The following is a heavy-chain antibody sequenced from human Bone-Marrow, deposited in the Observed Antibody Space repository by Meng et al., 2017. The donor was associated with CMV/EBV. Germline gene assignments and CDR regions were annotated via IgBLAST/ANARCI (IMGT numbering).Heavy chain of an antibody. CDR3: ARKGFPDETSNYYYGMDV. V-gene: IGHV4-38-2*02. CDR1: GYSVSSAYY. Sequence: SETLSLTCTVSGYSVSSAYYWGWIRQPPGKGLEWIGSIYHSGSTYYNSSLKSRVTISIDKSKNQFSLKLSSVTAADTAVYYCARKGFPDETSNYYYGMDVWGQGTTVTVSS. J-gene: IGHJ6*02. D-gene: IGHD1-14*01. CDR2: IYHSGST.